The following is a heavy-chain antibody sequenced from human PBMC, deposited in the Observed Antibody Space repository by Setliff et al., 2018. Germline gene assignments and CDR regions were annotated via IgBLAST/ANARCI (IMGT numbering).Heavy chain of an antibody. CDR2: IWYDGSNK. J-gene: IGHJ4*02. CDR3: ASTGRITMIVVVTLDY. CDR1: GFTFSSYG. D-gene: IGHD3-22*01. V-gene: IGHV3-30*02. Sequence: GGSLRLSCAASGFTFSSYGMHWVRQAPGKGLEWVAVIWYDGSNKYYADPVKGRFTISRDNSKNTLYLQMNSLRAEDTAVYYCASTGRITMIVVVTLDYWGQGTLVTVSS.